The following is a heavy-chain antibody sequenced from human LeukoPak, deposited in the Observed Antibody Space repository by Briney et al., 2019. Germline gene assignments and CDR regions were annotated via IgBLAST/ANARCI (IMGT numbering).Heavy chain of an antibody. CDR1: GFAVSSNH. J-gene: IGHJ4*02. CDR3: AASIAYRSSWFADY. V-gene: IGHV3-53*01. D-gene: IGHD6-13*01. Sequence: PGGSLRLSFAASGFAVSSNHMNWVRQAPGKGLERVSIIYSAGTTYHYADSVKGRFTISRDNAKNSLYLQMNSLRAEDTGLYYCAASIAYRSSWFADYWGQGTLVTVSS. CDR2: IYSAGTT.